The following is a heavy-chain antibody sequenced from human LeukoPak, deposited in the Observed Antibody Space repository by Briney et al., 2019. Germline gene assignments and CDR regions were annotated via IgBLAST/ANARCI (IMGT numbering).Heavy chain of an antibody. J-gene: IGHJ3*02. Sequence: SETLSLTCAVSGYSISSGYHWAWIRQPPGKGLEWIGSIHHSGSTHYSPSLMSPVTISLDTSNNQFSLRLSSVTAADTAVYYCAREFDDASGYAGPFDIWGQGTMVTVSS. V-gene: IGHV4-38-2*02. D-gene: IGHD3-22*01. CDR3: AREFDDASGYAGPFDI. CDR1: GYSISSGYH. CDR2: IHHSGST.